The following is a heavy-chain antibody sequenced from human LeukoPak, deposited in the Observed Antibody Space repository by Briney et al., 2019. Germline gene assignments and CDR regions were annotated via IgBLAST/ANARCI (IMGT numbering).Heavy chain of an antibody. V-gene: IGHV4-4*07. CDR2: ISTSGST. CDR1: GGSISSYY. Sequence: SETLSLTCTVSGGSISSYYWSWIRQPAGKGLEWIGRISTSGSTNYNPSLKSRVTMSVDTSKNQFSLKLSSVTAADTAVYYCARDNSDILTGYYRAFDYWGQGTLVTVSS. D-gene: IGHD3-9*01. CDR3: ARDNSDILTGYYRAFDY. J-gene: IGHJ4*02.